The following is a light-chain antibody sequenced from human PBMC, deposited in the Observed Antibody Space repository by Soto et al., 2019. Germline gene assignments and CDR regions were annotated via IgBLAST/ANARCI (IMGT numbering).Light chain of an antibody. CDR2: GAS. J-gene: IGKJ5*01. V-gene: IGKV3-20*01. CDR1: QSGSSSY. CDR3: QQYGSSPIT. Sequence: EIVLTQSPGTRSLSPGERATLSYRASQSGSSSYLAWYQQKPGQAPRLLIYGASSRATGIPARFSGSGSGTDFTLTISRLEPEDFAVYYCQQYGSSPITFGQGRLLENK.